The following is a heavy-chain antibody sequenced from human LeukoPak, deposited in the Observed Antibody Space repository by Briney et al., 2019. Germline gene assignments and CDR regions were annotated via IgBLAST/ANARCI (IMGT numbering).Heavy chain of an antibody. J-gene: IGHJ5*02. Sequence: GSLRLSCAASGFTFSSYSMNWIRQPPGKGLEWIGEINHSGSTNYNPSLKSRVTISVDTSKNQFSLKLSSVTAADTAVYYCARTGYYDYVWGSYRHNWFDPWGQGTLVTVSS. D-gene: IGHD3-16*02. CDR3: ARTGYYDYVWGSYRHNWFDP. CDR2: INHSGST. V-gene: IGHV4-34*01. CDR1: GFTFSSYS.